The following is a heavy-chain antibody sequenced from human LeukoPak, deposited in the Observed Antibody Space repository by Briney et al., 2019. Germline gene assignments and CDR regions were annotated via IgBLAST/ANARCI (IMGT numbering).Heavy chain of an antibody. CDR1: GYTFTSYY. V-gene: IGHV1-46*01. Sequence: GASVKVSCKASGYTFTSYYMHWVRQAPGRGLEWMGIINPSGGSTSYAQKFQGRVTMTRDTSTSTVYMELSCLRSEDTAVYYCARASPGAFDIWGQGTMVTVSS. CDR3: ARASPGAFDI. J-gene: IGHJ3*02. CDR2: INPSGGST.